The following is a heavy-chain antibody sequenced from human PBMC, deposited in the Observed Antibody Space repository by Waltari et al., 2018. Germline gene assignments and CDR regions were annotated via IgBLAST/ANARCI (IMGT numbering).Heavy chain of an antibody. CDR2: MNFSGGNK. CDR3: ARVNRESLMRGATIDS. V-gene: IGHV3-23*01. D-gene: IGHD3-10*01. J-gene: IGHJ4*02. Sequence: EVQLLASGGAFVRPGGSLRLSCSAPGFNFRTYAVPWVRLAPGKGREWVASMNFSGGNKGYAASVKGRSNIARDNAKNTLSRQLDRLRLDDTAVYLWARVNRESLMRGATIDSWGQGTRVTVSS. CDR1: GFNFRTYA.